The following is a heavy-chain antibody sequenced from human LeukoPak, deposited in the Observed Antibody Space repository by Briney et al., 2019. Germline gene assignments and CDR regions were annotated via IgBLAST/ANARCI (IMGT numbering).Heavy chain of an antibody. D-gene: IGHD6-19*01. Sequence: SETLSLTCAVSGYSISSGYYWGWIRQPPGKGLEWIGSIYHSGSTYYNPSLKSRVTISVDTSKNQFSLKLSPVTAADTAVYYCARGGRIGQLAVDYWGQGTLVTVSS. CDR3: ARGGRIGQLAVDY. CDR1: GYSISSGYY. CDR2: IYHSGST. V-gene: IGHV4-38-2*01. J-gene: IGHJ4*02.